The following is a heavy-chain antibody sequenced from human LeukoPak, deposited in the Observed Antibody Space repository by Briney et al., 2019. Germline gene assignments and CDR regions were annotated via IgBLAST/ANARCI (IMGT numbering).Heavy chain of an antibody. Sequence: GGSLRLSCAASGFTVSSNYMSWVRQAPGKGLEWVSVIYSGGSTLYADSVKGRFTSFRDNSKNTVYLQMNSLRAEDTAVYYCARALLYSGYPPNWGQGTLVTVSS. J-gene: IGHJ4*02. CDR3: ARALLYSGYPPN. V-gene: IGHV3-66*01. CDR1: GFTVSSNY. CDR2: IYSGGST. D-gene: IGHD5-12*01.